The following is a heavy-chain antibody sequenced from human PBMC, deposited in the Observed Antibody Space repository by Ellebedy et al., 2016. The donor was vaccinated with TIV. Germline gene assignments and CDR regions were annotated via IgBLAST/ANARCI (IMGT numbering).Heavy chain of an antibody. CDR2: ISAYNGNT. Sequence: ASVKVSXKASGYTFTSYGISWVRQAPGQGLEWMGWISAYNGNTNYAQKLQGRVTMTRNTSMNTAYMELTSLTSEDTAVYYCARLNRYYESSGYFRLYYFDYWGQGTLVTVSS. J-gene: IGHJ4*02. CDR1: GYTFTSYG. D-gene: IGHD3-22*01. CDR3: ARLNRYYESSGYFRLYYFDY. V-gene: IGHV1-18*01.